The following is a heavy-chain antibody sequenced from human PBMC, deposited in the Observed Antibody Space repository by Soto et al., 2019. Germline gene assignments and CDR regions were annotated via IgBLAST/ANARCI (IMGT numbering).Heavy chain of an antibody. Sequence: SETLSLTCAVSGGSISSSNWWSWVRQPPGKGLEWIGEIYHSGTTKYNPSLKSRVTISVDSSKNQFSLKLDSVTAADTAVFYCARLGGYYQAFDSWGQGTLVTVSS. CDR3: ARLGGYYQAFDS. D-gene: IGHD3-22*01. CDR1: GGSISSSNW. V-gene: IGHV4-4*02. CDR2: IYHSGTT. J-gene: IGHJ4*02.